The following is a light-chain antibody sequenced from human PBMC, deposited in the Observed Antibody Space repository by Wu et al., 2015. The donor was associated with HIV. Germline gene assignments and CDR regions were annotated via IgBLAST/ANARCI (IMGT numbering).Light chain of an antibody. V-gene: IGKV3D-20*02. CDR1: QSVSSSY. Sequence: EIVLTQFPVTLSVSPGERATLSCRASQSVSSSYLAWYQQKPGQAPRLLIYGASSRATGIPDRFSGSGSGTDFTLTISSLEPEDFAVYYCQQRKNWPLTFGQGTRLEIK. CDR2: GAS. J-gene: IGKJ5*01. CDR3: QQRKNWPLT.